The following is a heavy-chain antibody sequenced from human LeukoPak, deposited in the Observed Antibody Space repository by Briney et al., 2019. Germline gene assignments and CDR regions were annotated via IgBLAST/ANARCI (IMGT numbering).Heavy chain of an antibody. V-gene: IGHV4-34*01. D-gene: IGHD5-18*01. Sequence: SETLSLTCAVYGGSFSGYYWSWIRQPPGKGLEWIGEINHSGSTNYNPSLKSRVTISVDTSKNQFSLKLSSVTAADTAVYYCARGRGYSYATYYWGQGTLVTVSS. CDR2: INHSGST. CDR3: ARGRGYSYATYY. CDR1: GGSFSGYY. J-gene: IGHJ4*02.